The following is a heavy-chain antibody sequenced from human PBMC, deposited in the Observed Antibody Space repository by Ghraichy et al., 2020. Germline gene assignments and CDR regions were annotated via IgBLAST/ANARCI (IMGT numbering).Heavy chain of an antibody. CDR1: GDSINSNGHY. J-gene: IGHJ6*02. CDR3: ARGTLDMAYHPLDV. V-gene: IGHV4-39*01. Sequence: SETLSLTCSVSGDSINSNGHYWGWVRQPPGKGLEWIGSIYQTGTTSSNPSLKSRVTTFIDTSNNQFSLRLTSVTAADTAVYYCARGTLDMAYHPLDVWGPGTTVTVSS. CDR2: IYQTGTT. D-gene: IGHD2-2*03.